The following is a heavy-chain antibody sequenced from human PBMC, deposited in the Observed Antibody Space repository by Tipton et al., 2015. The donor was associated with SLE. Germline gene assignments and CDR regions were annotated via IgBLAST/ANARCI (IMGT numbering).Heavy chain of an antibody. CDR3: AGGSLTGDFDY. V-gene: IGHV4-34*01. J-gene: IGHJ4*02. D-gene: IGHD7-27*01. CDR1: GGSISSYY. Sequence: TLSLTCTVSGGSISSYYWSWIRQPPGKGLEWIGEINHSGSTNYNPSLKSRVTISVDTSKNQFSLKLSSVTAADTAVYYCAGGSLTGDFDYWGQGTLVTVSS. CDR2: INHSGST.